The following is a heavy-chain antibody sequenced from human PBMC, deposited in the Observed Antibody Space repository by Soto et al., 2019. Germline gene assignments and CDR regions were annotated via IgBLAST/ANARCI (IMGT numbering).Heavy chain of an antibody. V-gene: IGHV4-39*01. CDR3: ARLVLLWFGELPYYFDY. D-gene: IGHD3-10*01. J-gene: IGHJ4*02. CDR1: GGSISSSSYY. Sequence: SETLSLTCTASGGSISSSSYYWGWIRQPPGKGLEWIGSIYYSGSTYYNPSLKSRVTISVDTSKNQFSLKLSSVTAADTAVYYCARLVLLWFGELPYYFDYWGQGTLVAVSS. CDR2: IYYSGST.